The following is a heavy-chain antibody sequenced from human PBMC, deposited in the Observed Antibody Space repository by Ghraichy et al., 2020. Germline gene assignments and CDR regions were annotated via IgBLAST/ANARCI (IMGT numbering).Heavy chain of an antibody. Sequence: TLSLTCTVSGGSISSRTYCWGWIRQPPGKGLEWIGNIYYTGTTYHNPSLKSRVTISIDTSKNQFSLKLSSVTAADTAVYYCARDPGDYYFYGMDVWGQGTTVTVS. J-gene: IGHJ6*02. CDR2: IYYTGTT. CDR3: ARDPGDYYFYGMDV. D-gene: IGHD1-1*01. V-gene: IGHV4-39*07. CDR1: GGSISSRTYC.